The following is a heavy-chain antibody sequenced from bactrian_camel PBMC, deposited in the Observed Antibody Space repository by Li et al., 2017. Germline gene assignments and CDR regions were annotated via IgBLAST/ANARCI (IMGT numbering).Heavy chain of an antibody. CDR2: IESDGRP. J-gene: IGHJ4*01. CDR1: GGTIGRYC. V-gene: IGHV3S55*01. D-gene: IGHD6*01. Sequence: HVQLVESGGGSVQTGGSLRLSCVASGGTIGRYCMGWFRQIPDKEREGVAGIESDGRPSYADSVKGRFTMSQDRAKNTVYLQMENLESGDTALYYCAYGRLKCLTGSPWDDYHTYGQGTQVTVS.